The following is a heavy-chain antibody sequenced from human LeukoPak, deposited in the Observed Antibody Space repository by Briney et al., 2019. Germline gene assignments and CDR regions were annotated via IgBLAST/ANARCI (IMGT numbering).Heavy chain of an antibody. D-gene: IGHD1-26*01. V-gene: IGHV3-53*01. Sequence: GGSLRLSCAASGFTVSSNYMSWVRQAPGKGLEWVSVIYSGGSKYYADSVKGRFTISRDNSKNTLYLQMNSLRAEDTAVYYCARTLDGSYYVLDYWGQGTLVTVSS. CDR2: IYSGGSK. CDR3: ARTLDGSYYVLDY. CDR1: GFTVSSNY. J-gene: IGHJ4*02.